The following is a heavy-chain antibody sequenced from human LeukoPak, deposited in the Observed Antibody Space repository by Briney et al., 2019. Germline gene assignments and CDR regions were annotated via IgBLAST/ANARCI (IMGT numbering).Heavy chain of an antibody. CDR3: ASWSISSSAFDY. D-gene: IGHD6-6*01. Sequence: SSETLSLTCTVSGGSISSYYWGWIRQPPGKGLEWIGSIYYSGSTYYNPSLKSRVTISVDTSKNQFSLKLSSVTAADTAVYYCASWSISSSAFDYWGQGTLVTVSS. CDR2: IYYSGST. J-gene: IGHJ4*02. CDR1: GGSISSYY. V-gene: IGHV4-39*01.